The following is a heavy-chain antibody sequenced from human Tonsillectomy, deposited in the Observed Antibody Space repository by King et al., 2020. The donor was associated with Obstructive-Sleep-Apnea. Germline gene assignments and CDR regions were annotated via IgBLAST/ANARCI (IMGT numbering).Heavy chain of an antibody. CDR3: ARGPTVTTGWFDP. V-gene: IGHV4-61*08. D-gene: IGHD4-17*01. CDR2: IYSSGST. Sequence: QLQESGPGLVKPSETLSLTCTVSGGSVSGGGSYWPWIRQPPGKLLEWIGFIYSSGSTNYNPSLKSRVTISVDTSKNQFSLRLISVTAADTAVYYCARGPTVTTGWFDPWGQGTLVTVSS. J-gene: IGHJ5*02. CDR1: GGSVSGGGSY.